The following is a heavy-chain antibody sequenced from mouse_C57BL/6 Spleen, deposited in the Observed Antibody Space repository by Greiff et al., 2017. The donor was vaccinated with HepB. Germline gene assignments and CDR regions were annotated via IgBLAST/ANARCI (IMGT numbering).Heavy chain of an antibody. D-gene: IGHD2-5*01. CDR2: ISYDGSN. J-gene: IGHJ4*01. V-gene: IGHV3-6*01. CDR1: GYSITSGYY. Sequence: EVKLEESGPGLVKPSQSLSLTCSVTGYSITSGYYWNWIRQFPGNKLEWMGYISYDGSNNYNPSLKNRISITRDTSKNQFFLKLNSVTTEDTATYYCARVEAYYSKGAMDYWGQGTSVTVSS. CDR3: ARVEAYYSKGAMDY.